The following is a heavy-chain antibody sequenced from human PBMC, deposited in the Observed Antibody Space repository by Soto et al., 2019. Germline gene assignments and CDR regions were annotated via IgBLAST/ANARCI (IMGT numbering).Heavy chain of an antibody. V-gene: IGHV3-7*03. CDR3: ARAPYCTGGSCSSRVPDY. Sequence: GGSLRLSCAASGFTFSGYWMSWVRRAPGKGLEWVANIKRDGSEVYYVDSVKGRFTISRDNAKDSLYLQMNSLRAEDTAIYYCARAPYCTGGSCSSRVPDYWGQGNLVTVSS. J-gene: IGHJ4*02. D-gene: IGHD2-15*01. CDR2: IKRDGSEV. CDR1: GFTFSGYW.